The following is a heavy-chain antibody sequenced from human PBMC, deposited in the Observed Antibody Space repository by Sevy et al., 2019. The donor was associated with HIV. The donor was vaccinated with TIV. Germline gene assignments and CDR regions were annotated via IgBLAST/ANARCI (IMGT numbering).Heavy chain of an antibody. J-gene: IGHJ4*02. D-gene: IGHD5-12*01. CDR1: GFTFSSYA. V-gene: IGHV3-23*01. CDR3: AKDLGATITTYYFDY. Sequence: WGSLRLSCAASGFTFSSYAMSWVRQAPGKGLEWVSAISGSGGSTYYADSVKGRFTISRDNSKNTLYLQMNSLRAEDTAVYYCAKDLGATITTYYFDYWGQGTLVTVSS. CDR2: ISGSGGST.